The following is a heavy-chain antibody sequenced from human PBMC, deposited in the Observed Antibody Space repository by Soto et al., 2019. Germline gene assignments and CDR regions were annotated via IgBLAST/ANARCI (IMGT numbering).Heavy chain of an antibody. V-gene: IGHV3-13*01. Sequence: ESGGGLVQPGGSLRLSCAASGFTFSAYDMHWVRQATGKGLEWVAAIGTQHDTYYPDSVKGRFTISRENAKNSLYLQMNSLRAGDTGVYYCARQASYWHGGGGWLDPWGQGTLVTVSS. CDR2: IGTQHDT. D-gene: IGHD2-8*02. CDR1: GFTFSAYD. J-gene: IGHJ5*02. CDR3: ARQASYWHGGGGWLDP.